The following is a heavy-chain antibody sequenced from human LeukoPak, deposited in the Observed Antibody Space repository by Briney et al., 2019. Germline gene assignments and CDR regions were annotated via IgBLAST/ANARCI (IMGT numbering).Heavy chain of an antibody. CDR2: LYPGDSDT. J-gene: IGHJ6*03. Sequence: GXSLQISCQGSGSSFTSYWIGWVRQLPGKGLEWMGILYPGDSDTRYSPSFQGQVTISADKSISTAYLQWSSLKASDTAMYYCARRGCSYGEYYYYYYMDVWGKGTTVTVSS. CDR1: GSSFTSYW. V-gene: IGHV5-51*01. CDR3: ARRGCSYGEYYYYYYMDV. D-gene: IGHD5-18*01.